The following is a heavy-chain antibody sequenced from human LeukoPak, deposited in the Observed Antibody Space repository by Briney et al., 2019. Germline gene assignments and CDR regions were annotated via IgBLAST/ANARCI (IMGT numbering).Heavy chain of an antibody. V-gene: IGHV1-2*04. CDR2: INPNSGGT. Sequence: ASVKVSCKASGYTFTGYYMHWVRQAPGQGLAWMGWINPNSGGTNYAQKFQGWVTMTRDTSISTAYMELSRLRSDDTAVYYCARGRIVVVPAATPAYYFDYWGQGTLVTVSS. CDR3: ARGRIVVVPAATPAYYFDY. D-gene: IGHD2-2*01. J-gene: IGHJ4*02. CDR1: GYTFTGYY.